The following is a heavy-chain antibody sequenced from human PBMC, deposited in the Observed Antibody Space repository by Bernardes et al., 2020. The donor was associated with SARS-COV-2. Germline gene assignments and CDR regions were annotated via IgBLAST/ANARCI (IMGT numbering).Heavy chain of an antibody. V-gene: IGHV3-9*01. CDR2: ISWNSGSI. D-gene: IGHD2-21*01. J-gene: IGHJ4*02. CDR1: GFTFDDYA. CDR3: ASGDVPPH. Sequence: GGSLRLSCAASGFTFDDYAMHWVRQAPGKGLEWVSGISWNSGSIGYADSVKGRFTISRDNAKNSLYLQMNSLRAEDTALYYCASGDVPPHWGQGTLVTVSS.